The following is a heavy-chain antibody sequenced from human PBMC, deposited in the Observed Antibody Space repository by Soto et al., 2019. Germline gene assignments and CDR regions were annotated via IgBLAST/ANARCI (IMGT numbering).Heavy chain of an antibody. J-gene: IGHJ5*02. CDR3: ARPKTPLGDYAQWFDP. CDR1: GYTFTSYA. CDR2: INAGNGNT. Sequence: QVQLVQSGAEVKKPGASVKVSCKAAGYTFTSYAMHWVRQAPGQRLEWMGWINAGNGNTKYSQKFQGRVTITRDTSASTAYMELSSLRSEDTAVYYCARPKTPLGDYAQWFDPWGQGTLVTVSS. V-gene: IGHV1-3*01. D-gene: IGHD4-17*01.